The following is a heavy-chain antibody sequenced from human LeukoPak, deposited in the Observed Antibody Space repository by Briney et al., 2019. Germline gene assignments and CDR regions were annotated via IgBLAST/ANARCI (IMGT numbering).Heavy chain of an antibody. CDR1: GGSISSYY. V-gene: IGHV4-59*01. CDR2: IYYSGST. D-gene: IGHD3-10*01. CDR3: ARDHGRGYGPGSYYNSYGMDV. J-gene: IGHJ6*02. Sequence: PSETLSLTCTVSGGSISSYYWSWIRQPPGKGLEWIGYIYYSGSTNYNPSLKSRVTISVDTSKNQFSLKLSSVTAADTAVYYCARDHGRGYGPGSYYNSYGMDVWGQGTTVTVSS.